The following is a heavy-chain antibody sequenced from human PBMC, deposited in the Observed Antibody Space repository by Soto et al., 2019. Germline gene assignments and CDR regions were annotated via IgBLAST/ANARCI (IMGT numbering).Heavy chain of an antibody. J-gene: IGHJ6*02. Sequence: ASVKVSCKASGYTFTSCGISWVRQAPGQGLEWMGWISAYNGNTNYAQKLQGRVTMTTDTSTSTAYMELRSLRSDDTAVYYCARKGYCSSTSCYVGANYYYYYGMDVWGQGTTVTVSS. CDR2: ISAYNGNT. CDR1: GYTFTSCG. D-gene: IGHD2-2*01. CDR3: ARKGYCSSTSCYVGANYYYYYGMDV. V-gene: IGHV1-18*01.